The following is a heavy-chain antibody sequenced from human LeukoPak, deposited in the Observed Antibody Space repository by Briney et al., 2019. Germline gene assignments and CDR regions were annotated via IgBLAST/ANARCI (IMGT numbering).Heavy chain of an antibody. CDR2: ISYDGSNT. CDR1: GFTFSSYA. D-gene: IGHD3-3*01. J-gene: IGHJ4*02. Sequence: GGSLRLSCAASGFTFSSYAMHWVRQAPGKGLEWVAVISYDGSNTYYADSVKGRFTISRDNSKNTLYLQMNSLRAEDTAVYYCARSRRFSFDYWGQGTLVTVSS. V-gene: IGHV3-30-3*01. CDR3: ARSRRFSFDY.